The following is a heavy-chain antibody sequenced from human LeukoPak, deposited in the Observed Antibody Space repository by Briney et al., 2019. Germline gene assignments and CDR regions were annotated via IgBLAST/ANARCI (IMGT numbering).Heavy chain of an antibody. J-gene: IGHJ6*03. CDR1: GGTFGSHA. CDR2: IIPVFGTA. D-gene: IGHD5-18*01. Sequence: ASVKVSCKASGGTFGSHAISWVRQAPGQGLEWMGRIIPVFGTANYAQKFQGRVTITTDESTSTAYMELSSLRSEDTAVYYCARNTWIQLWAGDYYYMDVWGKGTTVTVSS. CDR3: ARNTWIQLWAGDYYYMDV. V-gene: IGHV1-69*05.